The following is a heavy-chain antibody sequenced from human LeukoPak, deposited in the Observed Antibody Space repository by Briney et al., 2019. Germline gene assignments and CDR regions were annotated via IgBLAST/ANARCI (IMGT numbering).Heavy chain of an antibody. CDR3: ARLVVLMVYAPTDAFDI. D-gene: IGHD2-8*01. CDR2: TYYRSKWYN. Sequence: SQTLSLTCAISGDSVSSNSAAWNWLRQSPSRGLEWLGRTYYRSKWYNDYAVSVKSRITVNPDTSKNQFSLQLNSVTPEDTAVYYCARLVVLMVYAPTDAFDIWGQGTMVTVSS. CDR1: GDSVSSNSAA. J-gene: IGHJ3*02. V-gene: IGHV6-1*01.